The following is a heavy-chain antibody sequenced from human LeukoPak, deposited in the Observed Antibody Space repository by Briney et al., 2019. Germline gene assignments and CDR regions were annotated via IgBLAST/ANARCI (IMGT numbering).Heavy chain of an antibody. D-gene: IGHD2-2*01. V-gene: IGHV3-23*01. Sequence: PGGSLRLSCAASGFTFSSYEMNWVRQAPGKGLEWVSAISGSGGSTYYADSVKGRFTISRDNSKNTLYLQMNSLRAEDTAVYYCAKPYCSSTSCYFDYWGQGTLVTVSS. CDR1: GFTFSSYE. CDR3: AKPYCSSTSCYFDY. CDR2: ISGSGGST. J-gene: IGHJ4*02.